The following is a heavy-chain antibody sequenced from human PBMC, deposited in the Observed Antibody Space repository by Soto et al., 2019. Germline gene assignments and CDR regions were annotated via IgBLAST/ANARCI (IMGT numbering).Heavy chain of an antibody. CDR1: GYRFNTYW. J-gene: IGHJ4*02. D-gene: IGHD4-4*01. CDR3: ARREYSYGFFDN. Sequence: GESLKISCKGYGYRFNTYWIAWVRQMPGKGLEWMGIIYPDDSESRDSPSFHGDVTISVDKSTTTAYLEWSSLKASDTAVYYCARREYSYGFFDNWGQGTKVTVSS. CDR2: IYPDDSES. V-gene: IGHV5-51*01.